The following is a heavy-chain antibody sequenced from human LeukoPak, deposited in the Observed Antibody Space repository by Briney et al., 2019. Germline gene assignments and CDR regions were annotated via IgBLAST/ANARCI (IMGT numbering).Heavy chain of an antibody. D-gene: IGHD2-15*01. CDR3: AREPPRRNIVVVVAATVEAFDI. J-gene: IGHJ3*02. Sequence: PSETLSLTCTVSGGSISSYYWSWIQQPAGKGLEWIGRIYTSGSTNYNPSLKSRVTMSVDTSKNQFSLKLSSVTAADTAVYYCAREPPRRNIVVVVAATVEAFDIWGQGTMVTVSS. CDR1: GGSISSYY. CDR2: IYTSGST. V-gene: IGHV4-4*07.